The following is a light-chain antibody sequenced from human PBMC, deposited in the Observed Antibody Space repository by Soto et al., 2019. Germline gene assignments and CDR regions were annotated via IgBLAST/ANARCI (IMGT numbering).Light chain of an antibody. V-gene: IGKV3-11*01. CDR1: QSVSSY. J-gene: IGKJ2*01. CDR2: DAS. Sequence: EIVLTQSPATLSLSPGERATLSCRASQSVSSYLAWYQQKPGQAPRLLIYDASNRATGIPARFSGSGSGTDFTLTISSLEPEDFAVYYCQQRSNWRPDSFTFGQGTKLEIK. CDR3: QQRSNWRPDSFT.